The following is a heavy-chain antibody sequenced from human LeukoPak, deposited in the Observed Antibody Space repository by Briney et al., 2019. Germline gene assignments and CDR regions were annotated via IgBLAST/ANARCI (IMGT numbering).Heavy chain of an antibody. CDR3: ARASLYDFWSGYYVRGWFDP. D-gene: IGHD3-3*01. Sequence: SETLSLTCTVSGGSISSGDYYWSWIRQPPGKGLEAIGYIYYSGSTYYNPSLKSRVTISVDTSKNQFSLKLSSVTAADTAVYYCARASLYDFWSGYYVRGWFDPWGQGTLVTVSS. CDR1: GGSISSGDYY. CDR2: IYYSGST. V-gene: IGHV4-30-4*08. J-gene: IGHJ5*02.